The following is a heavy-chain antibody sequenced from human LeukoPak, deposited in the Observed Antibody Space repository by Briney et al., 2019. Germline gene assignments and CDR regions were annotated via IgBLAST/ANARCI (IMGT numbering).Heavy chain of an antibody. D-gene: IGHD2-2*01. CDR1: VGTFRSYA. CDR3: ASAEDCSRNSRTLDY. V-gene: IGHV1-69*04. CDR2: IIPLLEIA. J-gene: IGHJ4*02. Sequence: ASVKDSCKPPVGTFRSYAICRVRQAPGQGLEWMGRIIPLLEIADYAQRFQGRVTITADKSTSTAYMELSSLRSEDTAVYYCASAEDCSRNSRTLDYWGQGTLVTVSS.